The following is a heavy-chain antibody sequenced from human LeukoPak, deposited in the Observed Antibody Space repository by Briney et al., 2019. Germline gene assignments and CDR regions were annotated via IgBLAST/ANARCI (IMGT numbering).Heavy chain of an antibody. Sequence: ASVKVSCKASGYTFTNYGISWVRQGPGQGLEWMGWISAYNGNTNYAQKLQGRVTMTTDTSTSTAYMELRSLRSDDTAVYYCARDRDYGDYNTQDLFVYWGQGTLVTVSS. D-gene: IGHD4-17*01. V-gene: IGHV1-18*01. CDR3: ARDRDYGDYNTQDLFVY. CDR1: GYTFTNYG. J-gene: IGHJ4*02. CDR2: ISAYNGNT.